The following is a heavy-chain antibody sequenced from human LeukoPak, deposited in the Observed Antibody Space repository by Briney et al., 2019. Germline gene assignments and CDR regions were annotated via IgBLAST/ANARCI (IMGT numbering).Heavy chain of an antibody. V-gene: IGHV1-8*01. J-gene: IGHJ4*02. CDR1: GYTFTSYD. Sequence: ASVKVSCKASGYTFTSYDINWVRQATGRGLEWMGWMNPNSGNTGYAQKFQGRVTMTRNTSISTAYMELSSLRSEDTAVYYCARGGSGSYSYYFDYWGQGTLATVSS. D-gene: IGHD1-26*01. CDR2: MNPNSGNT. CDR3: ARGGSGSYSYYFDY.